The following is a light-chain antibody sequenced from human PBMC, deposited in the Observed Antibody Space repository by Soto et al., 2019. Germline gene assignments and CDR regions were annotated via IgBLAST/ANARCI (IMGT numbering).Light chain of an antibody. CDR3: QQRSNWPLT. CDR1: QSVSSY. CDR2: DAS. V-gene: IGKV3-11*01. J-gene: IGKJ3*01. Sequence: EIVLTQSPATLSLSPGERATLSCRASQSVSSYLAWYQQQPGQAPRLLIYDASNRATSIPARFSGSGSGTDFTLTISSLEPDDFAVYYCQQRSNWPLTFGPGTKVDIK.